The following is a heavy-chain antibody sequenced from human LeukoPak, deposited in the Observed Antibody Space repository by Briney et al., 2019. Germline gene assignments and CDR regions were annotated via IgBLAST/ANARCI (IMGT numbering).Heavy chain of an antibody. D-gene: IGHD6-19*01. CDR3: ARTIAVLGPYYFDY. J-gene: IGHJ4*02. V-gene: IGHV1-69*13. CDR1: GGTFSSYA. CDR2: IVPIFGTA. Sequence: SVKVSCKASGGTFSSYAISWVRQAPGQGLEWMGGIVPIFGTANYAQKFQGRVTITADESTSTAYMELSSLRSEDTAVYYCARTIAVLGPYYFDYWGQGTLVTVSS.